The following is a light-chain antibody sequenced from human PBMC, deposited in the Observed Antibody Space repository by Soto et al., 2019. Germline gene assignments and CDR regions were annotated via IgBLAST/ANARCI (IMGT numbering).Light chain of an antibody. Sequence: DIQMTQSPSTLSASVGDRVTITCRASQTINSWLAWYQQKQGKAPKLLIYKASSLESGVPSRFSGSGSGTEFTLTISSLQPDDFATYYCQQYNTYPWTFGQGTKVEVK. V-gene: IGKV1-5*03. CDR3: QQYNTYPWT. CDR1: QTINSW. J-gene: IGKJ1*01. CDR2: KAS.